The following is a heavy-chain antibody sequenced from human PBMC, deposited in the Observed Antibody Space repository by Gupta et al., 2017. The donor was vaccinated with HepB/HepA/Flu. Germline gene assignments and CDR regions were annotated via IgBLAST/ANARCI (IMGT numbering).Heavy chain of an antibody. CDR2: VGSDMKT. V-gene: IGHV3-23*01. D-gene: IGHD3-3*01. CDR1: GFSVGSNA. CDR3: AKDLYFWSGMDV. J-gene: IGHJ6*03. Sequence: QLLESGGGLVQPGGSLRLYCAASGFSVGSNAMAWVRQAPGKGLEGVSGVGSDMKTHYADSVRGRFTISRDTVKNTVSLQMNNLRAEDTAVYYCAKDLYFWSGMDVWGEGTTVTVSS.